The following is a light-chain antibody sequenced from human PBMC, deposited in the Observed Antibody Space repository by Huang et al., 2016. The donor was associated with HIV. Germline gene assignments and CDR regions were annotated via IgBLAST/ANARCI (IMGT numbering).Light chain of an antibody. CDR2: AAS. CDR1: QDIGTS. V-gene: IGKV1-13*02. CDR3: QQLHTYPIT. Sequence: AVQLTQSPSSLSASVGATVIIACRASQDIGTSLAWYQQRTGRAPKLLISAASTWQTGVPSRCSGDSAGTYFTLFITNLQPEDFATYYCQQLHTYPITFGQGTRLDMK. J-gene: IGKJ5*01.